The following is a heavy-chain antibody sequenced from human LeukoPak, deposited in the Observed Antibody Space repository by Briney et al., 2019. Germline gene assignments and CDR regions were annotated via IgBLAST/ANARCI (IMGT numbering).Heavy chain of an antibody. V-gene: IGHV3-30*04. CDR2: ISYDGSNK. D-gene: IGHD3-10*01. J-gene: IGHJ4*02. Sequence: PGRSLRLSCAASGFTFNSYAMHWVRQAPGKGLEWVAAISYDGSNKKYADSVKGRFTISRDNSKNTLYLQMNSLRAEDTAVYYCARDYYDSGSYGGISFDYWGQGTLVTVSS. CDR1: GFTFNSYA. CDR3: ARDYYDSGSYGGISFDY.